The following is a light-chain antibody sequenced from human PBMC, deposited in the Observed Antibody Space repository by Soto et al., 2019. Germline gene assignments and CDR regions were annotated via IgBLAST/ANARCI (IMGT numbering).Light chain of an antibody. CDR1: SSDVGGYDY. Sequence: QSVLTQPASVSGSPGQSITISCTGTSSDVGGYDYVSWYQHYPGRAPKFLIYEVSYRPSGVSNRFSGSKSGNTASLTISGRQSEDEGDYYCSSFTTTNTYVFRSGTKVTVL. J-gene: IGLJ1*01. V-gene: IGLV2-14*01. CDR3: SSFTTTNTYV. CDR2: EVS.